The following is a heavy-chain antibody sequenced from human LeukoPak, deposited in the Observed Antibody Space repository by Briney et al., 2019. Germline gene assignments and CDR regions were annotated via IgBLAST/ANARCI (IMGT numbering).Heavy chain of an antibody. CDR2: IHYSEST. CDR3: ARGHEDYDSSGYYRFDY. Sequence: SQTLSLTCTVSGGSIRSGGDYWSWLRQQPGKGLDWIGYIHYSESTYYNPSLRSRVTISVDTSKNQFSLKLNSVTAADTAVYFCARGHEDYDSSGYYRFDYWGQGTLVTVSS. V-gene: IGHV4-31*03. J-gene: IGHJ4*02. CDR1: GGSIRSGGDY. D-gene: IGHD3-22*01.